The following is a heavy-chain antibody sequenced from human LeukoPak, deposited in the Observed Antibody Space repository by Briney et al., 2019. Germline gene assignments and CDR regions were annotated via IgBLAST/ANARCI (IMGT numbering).Heavy chain of an antibody. J-gene: IGHJ4*02. D-gene: IGHD5-18*01. CDR2: IYHSGST. V-gene: IGHV4-38-2*02. CDR1: GYSISSGYY. CDR3: ARGQSIRGYSYGFPDY. Sequence: SETLSLTCTVSGYSISSGYYWGWIRQPPGKGLEWIGSIYHSGSTYYNPSLKSRVTISVDTSKNQFSPKLSSVTAADTAVYYCARGQSIRGYSYGFPDYWGQGTLVTVSS.